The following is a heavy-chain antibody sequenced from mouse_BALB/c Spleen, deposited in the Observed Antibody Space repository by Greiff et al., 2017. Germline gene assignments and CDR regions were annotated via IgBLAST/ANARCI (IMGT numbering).Heavy chain of an antibody. CDR1: GYSFTSYW. V-gene: IGHV1S127*01. D-gene: IGHD1-1*01. CDR2: IDPSDSET. Sequence: QVQLQQSGPQLVRPGASVKISCKASGYSFTSYWMHWVKQRPGQGLEWIGMIDPSDSETRLNQKFKDKATLTVDKSSSTAYMQLSSPTSEDSAVYYCARVPLEDITTVEGDWFAYWGQGTLVTVSA. CDR3: ARVPLEDITTVEGDWFAY. J-gene: IGHJ3*01.